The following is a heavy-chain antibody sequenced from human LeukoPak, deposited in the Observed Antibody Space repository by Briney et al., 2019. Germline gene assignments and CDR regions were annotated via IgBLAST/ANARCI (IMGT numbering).Heavy chain of an antibody. V-gene: IGHV4-34*01. CDR1: GGSISSYY. Sequence: PSETLSLTCTVSGGSISSYYWSWIRQPPGKGLEWIGEINHSGSTNYNPSLKSRVTISVDTSKNQFSLKLSSVTAADTAVYYCARMQPLYYFDYWGQGTLVTVSS. CDR2: INHSGST. D-gene: IGHD2/OR15-2a*01. J-gene: IGHJ4*02. CDR3: ARMQPLYYFDY.